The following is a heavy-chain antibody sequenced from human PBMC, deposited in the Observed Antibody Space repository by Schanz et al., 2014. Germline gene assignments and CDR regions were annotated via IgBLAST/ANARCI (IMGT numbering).Heavy chain of an antibody. Sequence: QVQLVQSGAEVKKPGSSMKVSCKASGGTFSSYPINWVPQAPGQGLEWMGRIIPIHSIVNYAQRFQDRVRITADKSTITAYMELISLRADDTAVYYCARGGGPEDVFDNWGQGTILTVSS. CDR1: GGTFSSYP. J-gene: IGHJ3*02. V-gene: IGHV1-69*02. CDR2: IIPIHSIV. D-gene: IGHD2-15*01. CDR3: ARGGGPEDVFDN.